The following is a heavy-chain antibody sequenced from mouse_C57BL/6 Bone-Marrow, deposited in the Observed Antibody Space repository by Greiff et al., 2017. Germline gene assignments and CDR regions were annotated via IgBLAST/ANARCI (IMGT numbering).Heavy chain of an antibody. CDR3: ARLECDGSSGDWYFDV. Sequence: QVQLQQSGPELVKPGASVKLSCKASGYTFTSYDINWVKQRPGQGLEWIGWIYPRDGSTKYNEKFKGKVTLTVDTSSSAAYMELHSLTSEDSAVYFCARLECDGSSGDWYFDVWGTGTTVTVSS. D-gene: IGHD1-1*01. J-gene: IGHJ1*03. CDR1: GYTFTSYD. V-gene: IGHV1-85*01. CDR2: IYPRDGST.